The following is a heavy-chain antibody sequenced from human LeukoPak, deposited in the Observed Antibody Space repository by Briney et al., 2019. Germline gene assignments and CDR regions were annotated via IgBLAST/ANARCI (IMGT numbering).Heavy chain of an antibody. CDR3: ARRQGTTLSFDY. CDR1: GYTFNTYG. CDR2: INAYNGNT. J-gene: IGHJ4*02. Sequence: ASVKVSCKASGYTFNTYGSSWVRQAPGQGLEWMGWINAYNGNTNYAQKLQGRVTMTTETSTSTAYMVLRSLRSDDTAVYYCARRQGTTLSFDYWGQGTLVTVSS. D-gene: IGHD1-1*01. V-gene: IGHV1-18*01.